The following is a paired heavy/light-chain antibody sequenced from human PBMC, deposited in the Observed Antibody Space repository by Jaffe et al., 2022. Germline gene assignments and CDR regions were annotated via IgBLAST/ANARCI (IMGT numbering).Light chain of an antibody. Sequence: NFMLTQPHSVSESPGKTVTISCTRSSGSIASNYVQWYQQRPGSSPTTVIYEDNQRPSGVPDRFSGSIDSSSNSASLTISGLKTEDEADYYCQSYDSSWVFGGGTKLTVL. CDR2: EDN. CDR1: SGSIASNY. V-gene: IGLV6-57*01. J-gene: IGLJ3*02. CDR3: QSYDSSWV.
Heavy chain of an antibody. CDR1: GYTFTSYA. V-gene: IGHV7-4-1*02. D-gene: IGHD3-3*01. J-gene: IGHJ5*02. CDR3: ARDRQVLRFLEWLSHHPGWFDP. CDR2: INTNTGNP. Sequence: QVQLVQSGSELKKPGASVKVSCKASGYTFTSYAMNWVRQAPGQGLEWMGWINTNTGNPTYAQGFTGRFVFSLDTSVSTAYLQISSLKAEDTAVYYCARDRQVLRFLEWLSHHPGWFDPWGQGTLVTVSS.